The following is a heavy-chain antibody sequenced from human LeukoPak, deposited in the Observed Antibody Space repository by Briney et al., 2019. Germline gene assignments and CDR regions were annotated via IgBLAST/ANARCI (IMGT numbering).Heavy chain of an antibody. V-gene: IGHV3-23*01. J-gene: IGHJ4*02. CDR1: RFTFSNFA. D-gene: IGHD2-2*01. CDR3: AKSGPYCSSTTCNYFDY. CDR2: MSGSAYST. Sequence: GGSLRLSCAASRFTFSNFAMSWVRQAPGKGLEWVSTMSGSAYSTCYADSVKGRFNISRDNSKNALFLQMNSLSAEDTAVYYCAKSGPYCSSTTCNYFDYWGQGTLVTVSS.